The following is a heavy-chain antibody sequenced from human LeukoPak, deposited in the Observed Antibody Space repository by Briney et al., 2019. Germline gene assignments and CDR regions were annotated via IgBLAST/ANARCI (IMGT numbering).Heavy chain of an antibody. CDR3: ARDLMAVAGTGFDY. Sequence: PGGSLRLSCAASGFTLSSYSMNWVRQAPGKGLEWVSSISRGGDYTYSEDSVKGRFTISRDNAKDSLYLQLNRLRAEDTAVYYCARDLMAVAGTGFDYWGQGALVTVSS. CDR2: ISRGGDYT. D-gene: IGHD6-19*01. V-gene: IGHV3-21*01. CDR1: GFTLSSYS. J-gene: IGHJ4*02.